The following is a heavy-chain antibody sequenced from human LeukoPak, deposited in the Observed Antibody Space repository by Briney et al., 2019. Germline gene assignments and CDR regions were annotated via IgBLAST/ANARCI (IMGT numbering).Heavy chain of an antibody. V-gene: IGHV3-23*01. CDR2: ISGSGGTT. CDR1: GFTFSSYA. Sequence: GGSLRLSCAASGFTFSSYAMSWVRQAPGKGLEWVSSISGSGGTTYYADSVKGRFTISRDNSKNTLYLQMNSLRAEDTAVYYCARCGAAVTTHFGHWGQGTLVTVSS. D-gene: IGHD4-17*01. J-gene: IGHJ4*02. CDR3: ARCGAAVTTHFGH.